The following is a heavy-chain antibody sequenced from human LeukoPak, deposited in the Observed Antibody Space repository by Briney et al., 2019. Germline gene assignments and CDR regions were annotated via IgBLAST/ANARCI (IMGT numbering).Heavy chain of an antibody. D-gene: IGHD3-22*01. J-gene: IGHJ4*02. Sequence: GGSLRLSCAASGFTFSSYSMNWVRQAPGKGLEWVSYISSSSSTIYYADSVKGRFTISRDNVKNSLYLQMNSLRAEDTAVYYCARDPNGYYDSSGYYDYWGQGTLVTVSS. V-gene: IGHV3-48*01. CDR1: GFTFSSYS. CDR3: ARDPNGYYDSSGYYDY. CDR2: ISSSSSTI.